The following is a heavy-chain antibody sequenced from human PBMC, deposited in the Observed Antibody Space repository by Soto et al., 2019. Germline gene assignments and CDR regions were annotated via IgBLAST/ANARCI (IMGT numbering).Heavy chain of an antibody. D-gene: IGHD1-7*01. CDR1: AYSFTSYW. Sequence: PGESLKISCQGSAYSFTSYWIGWVRQMPGKGLEWMGIIYPGDSETRYSPSFEGQVTISVDKSTSTAYLQWSSLKASDTAMYYCARLGTMAEPDGWGQGTLVTVS. CDR3: ARLGTMAEPDG. J-gene: IGHJ4*02. V-gene: IGHV5-51*01. CDR2: IYPGDSET.